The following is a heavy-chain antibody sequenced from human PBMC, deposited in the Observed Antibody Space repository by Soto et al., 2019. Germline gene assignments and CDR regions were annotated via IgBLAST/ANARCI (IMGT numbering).Heavy chain of an antibody. J-gene: IGHJ5*02. D-gene: IGHD6-13*01. Sequence: ASVKVSCKASGSPFTSYGIHWVRQAPGQRLEWMGWINAANGDTKYSPKFQGRVTITRDTSASTAYMELSSLRSEDTAVYYCVRRHVSATGIDWFDPWGQGTLVTVSS. CDR3: VRRHVSATGIDWFDP. CDR2: INAANGDT. CDR1: GSPFTSYG. V-gene: IGHV1-3*01.